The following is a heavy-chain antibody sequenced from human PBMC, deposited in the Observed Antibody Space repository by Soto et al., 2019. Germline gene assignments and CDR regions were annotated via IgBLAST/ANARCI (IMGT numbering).Heavy chain of an antibody. CDR3: AQKGGRGAGMDV. Sequence: QITLKESGPTLVKPTQTLTLTCTFSGFSVSTGGVGVAWISQPPGKALEWLAIIYWDDDKRYSPFLQSRVTITKDTSKNQVVLTMTNMDPVDTATYYCAQKGGRGAGMDVWGQGTTVTVSS. CDR1: GFSVSTGGVG. V-gene: IGHV2-5*02. J-gene: IGHJ6*02. CDR2: IYWDDDK. D-gene: IGHD2-15*01.